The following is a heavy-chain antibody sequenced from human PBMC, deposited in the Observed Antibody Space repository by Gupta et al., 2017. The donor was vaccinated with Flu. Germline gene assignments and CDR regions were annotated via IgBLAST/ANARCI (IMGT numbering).Heavy chain of an antibody. CDR2: IYYSGST. CDR3: ARDVRNGVLLWFGELDV. D-gene: IGHD3-10*01. CDR1: GGSISSYY. Sequence: QVQLQESGPGLVKPSETLSLTCTVSGGSISSYYWSWIRQPPGKGLEWIGYIYYSGSTNYNPSLKSRVTISVDTSKNQFSLKLSSVTAADTAVYYCARDVRNGVLLWFGELDVWGQGTTVTVSS. V-gene: IGHV4-59*01. J-gene: IGHJ6*02.